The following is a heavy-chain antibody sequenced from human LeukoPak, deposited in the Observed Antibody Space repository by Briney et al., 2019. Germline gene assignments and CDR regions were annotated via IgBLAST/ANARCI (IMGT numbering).Heavy chain of an antibody. CDR1: GFTFSSYW. CDR2: INSDGSST. Sequence: GGSLRLSCAASGFTFSSYWMHWVRQAPGKGLVWVSRINSDGSSTSYADSVTGRFTISRDNAKSSLSLQMNSLRGEDTAVYYCATSPPRSAIDYWGQGALVTVSS. D-gene: IGHD2-15*01. V-gene: IGHV3-74*01. CDR3: ATSPPRSAIDY. J-gene: IGHJ4*02.